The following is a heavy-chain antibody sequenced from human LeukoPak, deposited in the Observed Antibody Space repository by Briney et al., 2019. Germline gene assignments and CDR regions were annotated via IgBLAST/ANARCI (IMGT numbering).Heavy chain of an antibody. Sequence: GGSLRLSCAASGFTFSSYVMSWVRQAPGRGLEWVSAISGSGGSTYFPDSVKGRFTISRDNSKNTLHLQVNSLRAEDTALYYCAKGPSGSYYGFDMWGQGTMVTVSS. J-gene: IGHJ3*02. CDR3: AKGPSGSYYGFDM. CDR1: GFTFSSYV. V-gene: IGHV3-23*01. D-gene: IGHD3-10*01. CDR2: ISGSGGST.